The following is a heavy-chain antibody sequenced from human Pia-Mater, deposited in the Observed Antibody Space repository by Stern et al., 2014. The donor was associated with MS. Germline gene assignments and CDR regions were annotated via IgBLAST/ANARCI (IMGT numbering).Heavy chain of an antibody. J-gene: IGHJ5*02. CDR3: AHLFSDASSSWFDP. CDR2: LYWDDEK. D-gene: IGHD6-6*01. V-gene: IGHV2-5*02. CDR1: GFSLSTSGAG. Sequence: QVTLKESGPTLVKPTQPLPLTCTFSGFSLSTSGAGVTWLRQPPGKALEWLAVLYWDDEKRYSPSLKTRLTITRDTSKSQVVLAMTSMDPVDTATYYCAHLFSDASSSWFDPWGQGTLVTVSS.